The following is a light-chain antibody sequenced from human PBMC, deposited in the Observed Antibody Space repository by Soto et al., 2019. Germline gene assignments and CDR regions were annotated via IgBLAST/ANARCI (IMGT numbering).Light chain of an antibody. CDR1: SSDVGGYNY. CDR2: EVS. CDR3: SSYTSSSTHYV. V-gene: IGLV2-14*01. Sequence: QSVLTQPASVSGSPGQSITISCTATSSDVGGYNYVSWYQQHPGKAPKLMIYEVSNRPSGVSNRFSGSKSGNTASLTISGLQAEDEADYYCSSYTSSSTHYVFGTGTKLTVL. J-gene: IGLJ1*01.